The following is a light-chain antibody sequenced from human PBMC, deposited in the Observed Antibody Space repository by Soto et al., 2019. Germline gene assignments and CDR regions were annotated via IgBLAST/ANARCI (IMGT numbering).Light chain of an antibody. V-gene: IGLV4-60*03. CDR1: SGHSSYN. Sequence: QSVLTQSSSASASLGSSVKLTCTLSSGHSSYNIAWHQQQPGKAPRYLMKLEGSGSYNKGSGVPDRFSGSSSGADRYLTISNLQSEDEADYYCATWDGYVVFGGGPQLTVL. J-gene: IGLJ2*01. CDR2: LEGSGSY. CDR3: ATWDGYVV.